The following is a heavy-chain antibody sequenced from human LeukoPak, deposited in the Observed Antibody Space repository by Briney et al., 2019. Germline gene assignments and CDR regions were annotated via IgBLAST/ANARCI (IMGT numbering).Heavy chain of an antibody. Sequence: PGGSLRLSCAASGFTFSSYWMSWVRQAPGKGLEWVANIKQVGSEKYYVDSVKGRFTISRDNAKNSLYLQMNSLRAEDTAVYYCARDLGDSTCGGDCYSFVDYWGQGTLVTVSS. V-gene: IGHV3-7*03. D-gene: IGHD2-21*02. CDR1: GFTFSSYW. CDR3: ARDLGDSTCGGDCYSFVDY. J-gene: IGHJ4*02. CDR2: IKQVGSEK.